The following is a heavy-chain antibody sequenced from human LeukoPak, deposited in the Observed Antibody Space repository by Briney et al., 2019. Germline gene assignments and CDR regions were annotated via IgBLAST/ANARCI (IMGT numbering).Heavy chain of an antibody. Sequence: ASAKVSCKASGYTFPSYGISWVRQAPGQGLEWMGWVNTYNGNTHYEQKLQGRVTMTTDTSTTTAYMELRSLRSDDTAVYYCARVTGEPWDAFDIWGQGTMVTVSS. CDR3: ARVTGEPWDAFDI. J-gene: IGHJ3*02. V-gene: IGHV1-18*01. CDR2: VNTYNGNT. D-gene: IGHD3-16*01. CDR1: GYTFPSYG.